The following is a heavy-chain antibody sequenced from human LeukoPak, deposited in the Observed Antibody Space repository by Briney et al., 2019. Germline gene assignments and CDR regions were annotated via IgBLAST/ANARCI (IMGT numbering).Heavy chain of an antibody. Sequence: SETLSLTCAVYGGSFSGYYWSWIRQPPGKGLEWIGEINHSGSTNYNPSLKSRVTISVDTSKNQFSLKLSSVTAADTAVYYCARHYDSSGYYPNYYYYYYMDVWGKGTTVTVSS. CDR3: ARHYDSSGYYPNYYYYYYMDV. D-gene: IGHD3-22*01. CDR1: GGSFSGYY. V-gene: IGHV4-34*01. CDR2: INHSGST. J-gene: IGHJ6*03.